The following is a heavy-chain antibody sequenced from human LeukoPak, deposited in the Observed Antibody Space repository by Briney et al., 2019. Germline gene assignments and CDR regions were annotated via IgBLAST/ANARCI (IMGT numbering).Heavy chain of an antibody. CDR1: GGSISSGGYY. J-gene: IGHJ5*02. V-gene: IGHV4-31*03. CDR2: IYYSGST. Sequence: PSETLSLTRTVSGGSISSGGYYWSWIRQHPGKGLEWIGHIYYSGSTYYNPSLKSRVTISVDTSKNQFSLKLSSVTAADTAVYYCARAIPYYYDSSGYYRNWFDPWGQGTLVTVSS. CDR3: ARAIPYYYDSSGYYRNWFDP. D-gene: IGHD3-22*01.